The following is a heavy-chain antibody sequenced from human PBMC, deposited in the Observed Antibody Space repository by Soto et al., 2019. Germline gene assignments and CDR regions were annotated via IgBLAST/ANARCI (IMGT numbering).Heavy chain of an antibody. CDR2: IYYRSKWYN. D-gene: IGHD2-2*01. CDR3: ATRRAPTYFDI. CDR1: GDSVSSNSVA. J-gene: IGHJ3*02. Sequence: SQTLSLTCAISGDSVSSNSVAWNWIRQSPSRGLEWLGRIYYRSKWYNDYAVSVKSRININPDTSKNQFSLQLSSVTAADTAVYYCATRRAPTYFDIWGQGTMVTVSS. V-gene: IGHV6-1*01.